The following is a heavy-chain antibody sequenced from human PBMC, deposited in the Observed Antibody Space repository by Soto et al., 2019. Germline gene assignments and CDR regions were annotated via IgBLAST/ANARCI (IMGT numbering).Heavy chain of an antibody. V-gene: IGHV3-23*01. D-gene: IGHD2-2*01. J-gene: IGHJ6*03. CDR1: GFTFSSYA. CDR2: ISGSGGST. CDR3: AKVGVPAAMSHPYYYYYMDV. Sequence: EVQLLESGGGLVQPGGSLRLSCAASGFTFSSYAMSWVRQAPGKGLEWVSAISGSGGSTYYADSVKGRFTISRDNSKNTLYLQMNSLRAEDTAVYYCAKVGVPAAMSHPYYYYYMDVWGKGTTVTVSS.